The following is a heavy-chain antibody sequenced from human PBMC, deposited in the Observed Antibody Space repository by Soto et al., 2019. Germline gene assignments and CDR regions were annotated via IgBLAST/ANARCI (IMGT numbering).Heavy chain of an antibody. Sequence: SETLSLTCTVSSGSINTFYWSWVRQPAGKGLEWIGRIFSSGSTSFNPSLESRVAMSVDTSKNHFSLNLSSVTAADMAVYYCAREGSYSAYNFAHGIQLWSFDFWGQGALVTVSS. D-gene: IGHD5-12*01. CDR1: SGSINTFY. J-gene: IGHJ4*02. V-gene: IGHV4-4*07. CDR3: AREGSYSAYNFAHGIQLWSFDF. CDR2: IFSSGST.